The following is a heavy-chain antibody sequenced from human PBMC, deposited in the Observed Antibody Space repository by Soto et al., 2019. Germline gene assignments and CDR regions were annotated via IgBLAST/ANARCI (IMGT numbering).Heavy chain of an antibody. D-gene: IGHD3-3*01. J-gene: IGHJ6*02. CDR2: ISYDGSNK. CDR3: AKDLRGFLDTYGMDV. Sequence: GGSLRLSCAASGFTFSSYGLHWVRQAPGKGLEWVAVISYDGSNKYYADSVKGRFTISRDISKNTLYLQMNSLRAEDTAVYYCAKDLRGFLDTYGMDVWGQGTTVTVSS. CDR1: GFTFSSYG. V-gene: IGHV3-30*18.